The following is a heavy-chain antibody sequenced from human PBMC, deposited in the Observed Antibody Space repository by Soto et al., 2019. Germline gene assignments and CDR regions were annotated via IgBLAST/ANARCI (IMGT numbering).Heavy chain of an antibody. D-gene: IGHD6-19*01. CDR3: ARVHVMVVAGSTFDY. CDR1: GYSISSGSC. CDR2: IYHGGTT. J-gene: IGHJ4*01. V-gene: IGHV4-38-2*02. Sequence: SETLSLTCTVSGYSISSGSCWAWIRQPPGKGPEWIASIYHGGTTFYNPSLKSRITISVDTSNNQFSLKLTSVTAADTAVYYCARVHVMVVAGSTFDYWGHGTLVTVSS.